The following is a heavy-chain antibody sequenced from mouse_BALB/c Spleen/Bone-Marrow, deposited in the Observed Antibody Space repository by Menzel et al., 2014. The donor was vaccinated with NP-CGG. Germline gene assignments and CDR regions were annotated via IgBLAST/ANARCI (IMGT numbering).Heavy chain of an antibody. V-gene: IGHV1-7*01. J-gene: IGHJ2*01. D-gene: IGHD1-1*01. Sequence: VQRVESGAELAKPGASVKMSCKASGYTFTTYWMHWVKQRPGQGLEWIGYINPSTGYTEYIQKFKDKATLTADKSSSTAYMQLNSLTSEDSSVYYCVLITPVVSDYWGQGTPLSVSS. CDR3: VLITPVVSDY. CDR1: GYTFTTYW. CDR2: INPSTGYT.